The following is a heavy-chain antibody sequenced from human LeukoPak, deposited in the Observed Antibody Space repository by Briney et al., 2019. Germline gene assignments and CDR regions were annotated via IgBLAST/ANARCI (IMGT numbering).Heavy chain of an antibody. J-gene: IGHJ5*02. V-gene: IGHV4-39*07. CDR1: GGSISSSSYY. CDR2: IYYSGST. D-gene: IGHD3-22*01. Sequence: SETLSLICTVSGGSISSSSYYWGWIRQPPGKGLEWIGSIYYSGSTYYNPSLKSRVTISVDTSKNQFSLKLSSVTAADTAVYYCATRQYYYDSSGHYIYVSWFDPWGQGILVTVSS. CDR3: ATRQYYYDSSGHYIYVSWFDP.